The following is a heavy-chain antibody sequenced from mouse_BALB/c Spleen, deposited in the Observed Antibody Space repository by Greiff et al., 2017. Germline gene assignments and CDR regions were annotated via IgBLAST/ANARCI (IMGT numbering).Heavy chain of an antibody. CDR1: GFTFSSYG. J-gene: IGHJ4*01. Sequence: DVMLVESGGGLVQPGGSLKLSCAASGFTFSSYGMSWVRQTPDKRLEWVATISSGGSYTYYPDSVKGRFTISRDNAKNTLYLQMSSLKSEDTAMYYCARRFYYGSSHYYAMDYWGQGTSVTVSS. CDR3: ARRFYYGSSHYYAMDY. V-gene: IGHV5-6*03. D-gene: IGHD1-1*01. CDR2: ISSGGSYT.